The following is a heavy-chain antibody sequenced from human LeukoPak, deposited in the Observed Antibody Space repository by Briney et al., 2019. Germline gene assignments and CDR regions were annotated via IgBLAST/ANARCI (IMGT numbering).Heavy chain of an antibody. D-gene: IGHD6-6*01. CDR3: ARDRDEYSSFDY. Sequence: PGGSLRLSCAASGFTFSSYSMNWVRQAPGKGLEWVSSISSSSSYIYYADSVKGRFTISRDNAKNSLYLQMNSLRAEDTAVYYCARDRDEYSSFDYWGQGTLVTVSS. CDR2: ISSSSSYI. CDR1: GFTFSSYS. V-gene: IGHV3-21*01. J-gene: IGHJ4*02.